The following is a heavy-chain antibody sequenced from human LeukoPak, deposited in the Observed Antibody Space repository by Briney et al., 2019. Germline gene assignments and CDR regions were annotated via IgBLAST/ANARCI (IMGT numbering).Heavy chain of an antibody. D-gene: IGHD6-13*01. CDR3: AREGVYSSSWLGFDY. Sequence: PGGSLRLSCAASGFTLSSYAMSWVRQAPGKGLEWVANIKRDGSEKYYVDSVKGRFTISRDNAKNSLYLQMNSLRAEDTAVYYCAREGVYSSSWLGFDYWGQGTLVTVSS. CDR1: GFTLSSYA. CDR2: IKRDGSEK. J-gene: IGHJ4*02. V-gene: IGHV3-7*01.